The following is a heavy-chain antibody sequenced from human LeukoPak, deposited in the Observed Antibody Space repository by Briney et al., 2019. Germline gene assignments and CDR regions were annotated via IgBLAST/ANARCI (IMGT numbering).Heavy chain of an antibody. CDR3: ARMVAAAGLNWFDP. CDR2: ISAYNGNT. D-gene: IGHD6-13*01. V-gene: IGHV1-18*01. Sequence: GASVKVSCKASGYTFTSHGISWVRQAPGQGLEWMGWISAYNGNTNYAQKLQGRVTMTTDTSTSTAYMELRSLRSDDTAVYYCARMVAAAGLNWFDPWGQGTLVTVSS. J-gene: IGHJ5*02. CDR1: GYTFTSHG.